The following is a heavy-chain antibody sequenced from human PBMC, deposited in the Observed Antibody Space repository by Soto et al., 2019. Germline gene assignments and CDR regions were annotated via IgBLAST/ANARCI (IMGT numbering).Heavy chain of an antibody. CDR3: ARAYCSGGSCSSFDY. Sequence: PSETLSLTCTVSGGSISSSSYYWGWIRQPPGKGLEWIGSIYYSGSTYYNPSLKSRVTISIDTSKNQFSLKLSSVTAADTAVYYCARAYCSGGSCSSFDYWGQGTLVTSPQ. CDR2: IYYSGST. V-gene: IGHV4-39*01. J-gene: IGHJ4*02. D-gene: IGHD2-15*01. CDR1: GGSISSSSYY.